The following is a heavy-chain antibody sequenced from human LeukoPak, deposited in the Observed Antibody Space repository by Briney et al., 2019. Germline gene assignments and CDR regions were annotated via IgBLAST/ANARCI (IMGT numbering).Heavy chain of an antibody. Sequence: SETLSLTCAVYGGSFSGYYWSWIRQPPGKGLEWIGEINHSGSTNYNPSLKSQVTISVDTSKNQFSLKLSSVTAADTAVYYCARGTKGIAAASRALDYWGQGTLVTVSS. CDR1: GGSFSGYY. V-gene: IGHV4-34*01. CDR2: INHSGST. CDR3: ARGTKGIAAASRALDY. J-gene: IGHJ4*02. D-gene: IGHD6-13*01.